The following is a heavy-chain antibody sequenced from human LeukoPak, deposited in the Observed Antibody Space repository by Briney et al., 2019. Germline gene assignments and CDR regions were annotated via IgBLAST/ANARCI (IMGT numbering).Heavy chain of an antibody. CDR3: AREVVVAATPNWFDP. CDR2: IWHDGSKK. D-gene: IGHD5-12*01. V-gene: IGHV3-33*01. J-gene: IGHJ5*02. CDR1: GFPFSSYG. Sequence: PGGSLRLSCAASGFPFSSYGMHWVRQAPGKGLEWVAFIWHDGSKKYYADSVKGRFTISRDNSKNTLYLRMSSLRAEDTAVYYCAREVVVAATPNWFDPWGQGTLVTVSS.